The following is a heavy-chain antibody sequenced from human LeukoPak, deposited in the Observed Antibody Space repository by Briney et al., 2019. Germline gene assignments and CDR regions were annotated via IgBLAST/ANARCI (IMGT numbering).Heavy chain of an antibody. D-gene: IGHD3-22*01. V-gene: IGHV4-59*01. CDR1: GGSISSYY. J-gene: IGHJ3*02. CDR3: ARGGWLFPSDAFDI. CDR2: IYYSGST. Sequence: SETLSLTCTVSGGSISSYYWSWIRQPPGKGLEWIGYIYYSGSTNYNPSLKSRVTISVDTSKNQFSLKLSSVTAADTAVYYCARGGWLFPSDAFDIWGLGTMVTVS.